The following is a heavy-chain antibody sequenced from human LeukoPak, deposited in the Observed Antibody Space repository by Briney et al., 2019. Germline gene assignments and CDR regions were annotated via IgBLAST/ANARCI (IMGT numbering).Heavy chain of an antibody. CDR1: GFIISSYW. V-gene: IGHV3-7*01. CDR2: IRQDGSEK. D-gene: IGHD5-12*01. J-gene: IGHJ4*02. Sequence: GGSLRLSCAASGFIISSYWMSWVRQAPGKGLEWVANIRQDGSEKYYVDSVKGRFTISRDNVKNSLYLQMSSLRADDMAVYYCATLVATTRFDYWGQGTLVTVSS. CDR3: ATLVATTRFDY.